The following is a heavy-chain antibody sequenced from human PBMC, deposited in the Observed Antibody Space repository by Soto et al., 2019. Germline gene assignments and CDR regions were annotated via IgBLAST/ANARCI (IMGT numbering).Heavy chain of an antibody. D-gene: IGHD7-27*01. CDR1: GFTLGDYA. Sequence: EVQLVESGGGLVQPGRSLRLSCTGSGFTLGDYATEWVRQAPGKGLEWVVFIRKRPSGATTEYAASGKGRFSISRDDSKNIAYLQMDSLKSDDTAIYYCTRWDWGVRDYWGQGTLVTVSS. V-gene: IGHV3-49*04. CDR3: TRWDWGVRDY. J-gene: IGHJ4*02. CDR2: IRKRPSGATT.